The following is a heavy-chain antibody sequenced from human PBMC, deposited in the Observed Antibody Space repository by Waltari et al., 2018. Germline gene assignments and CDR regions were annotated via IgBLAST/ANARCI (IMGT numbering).Heavy chain of an antibody. Sequence: EVQLLESGGGLVQPGGSLRLSCAASGFTFSSYAMSWVRQAPGKGLEWVSAISGSGGSTYYAYSVKGRFTISRDNSKTTLYLQMNSLRAEDTAVYYCAKGGWRNWYFDLWGRGTLVTVSS. CDR2: ISGSGGST. J-gene: IGHJ2*01. D-gene: IGHD2-15*01. CDR1: GFTFSSYA. CDR3: AKGGWRNWYFDL. V-gene: IGHV3-23*01.